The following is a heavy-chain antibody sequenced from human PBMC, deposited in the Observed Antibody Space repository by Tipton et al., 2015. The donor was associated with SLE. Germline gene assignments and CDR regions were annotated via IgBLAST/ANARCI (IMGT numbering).Heavy chain of an antibody. J-gene: IGHJ5*02. V-gene: IGHV4-30-2*01. CDR3: AREVTMVQGVPGGWFDP. D-gene: IGHD3-10*01. CDR1: GGSISSGGYS. Sequence: RSLRLSCAVSGGSISSGGYSWSWIRQPPGKGLEWIGYIYHSGSTYYNPSLKSRVTISVDRSKNQFSLKLSSVTAADTAVYYCAREVTMVQGVPGGWFDPWGQGTLVTVSS. CDR2: IYHSGST.